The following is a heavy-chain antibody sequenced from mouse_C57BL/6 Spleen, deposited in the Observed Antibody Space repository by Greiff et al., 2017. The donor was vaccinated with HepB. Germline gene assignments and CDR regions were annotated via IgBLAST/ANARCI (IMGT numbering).Heavy chain of an antibody. Sequence: VQLQQSGAELVKPGASVKISCKASGYAFSSYWMNWVKQRPGKGLEWIGQIYPGDGDTNYNGKFKGKATLTADKSSSTAYMQLSSLTSEDSAVYFCARGDYDGGDWYFDVWGTGTTVTVSS. CDR3: ARGDYDGGDWYFDV. CDR1: GYAFSSYW. V-gene: IGHV1-80*01. CDR2: IYPGDGDT. J-gene: IGHJ1*03. D-gene: IGHD2-4*01.